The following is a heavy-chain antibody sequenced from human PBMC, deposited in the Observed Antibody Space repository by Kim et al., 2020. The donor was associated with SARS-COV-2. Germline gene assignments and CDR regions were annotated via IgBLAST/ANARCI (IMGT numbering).Heavy chain of an antibody. CDR3: AKSWPDDDAFDI. V-gene: IGHV3-9*01. J-gene: IGHJ3*02. CDR1: GFTFSDNA. Sequence: GGSLRLSCAASGFTFSDNAMHWVRQAPGKGPEWVSGISWNSGSIGYADSVKGRFTISRDNAKNSLYLQMNSLRAEDTALYYCAKSWPDDDAFDIWGQGTMVTVTS. CDR2: ISWNSGSI.